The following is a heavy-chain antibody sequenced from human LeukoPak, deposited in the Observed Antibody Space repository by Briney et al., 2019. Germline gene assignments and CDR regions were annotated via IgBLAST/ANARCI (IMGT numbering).Heavy chain of an antibody. V-gene: IGHV1-69*04. CDR1: GGTFSKNA. Sequence: GSSVTVSCKASGGTFSKNAINWLRQAPGQGLEWMGRIIPMVGIAHYAQKIQGRVTITEDRSSSTAYMYYCARIQAVGVPVAIDAYYDYGMDVWGQGTTVTVSS. D-gene: IGHD2-2*02. J-gene: IGHJ6*02. CDR2: IIPMVGIA. CDR3: DAYYDYGMDV.